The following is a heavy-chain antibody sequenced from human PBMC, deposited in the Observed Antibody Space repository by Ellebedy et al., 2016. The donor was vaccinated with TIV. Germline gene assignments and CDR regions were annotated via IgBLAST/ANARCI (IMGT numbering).Heavy chain of an antibody. V-gene: IGHV3-7*03. CDR3: ARDTTGGSRLFLDY. CDR2: IKQDGSEK. Sequence: GESLKISCAASGFTFSSYWMSWVRQAPGKGLEWVANIKQDGSEKYYVDSVKGRFTISRDNAKNSLSLQMNSLRAEETAVYYCARDTTGGSRLFLDYWGQGALVTVSS. D-gene: IGHD2/OR15-2a*01. J-gene: IGHJ4*02. CDR1: GFTFSSYW.